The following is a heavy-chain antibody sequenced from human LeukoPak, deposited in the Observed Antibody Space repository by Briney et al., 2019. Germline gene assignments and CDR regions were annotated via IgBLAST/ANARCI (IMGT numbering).Heavy chain of an antibody. CDR3: ARDSFYGSGSYWWVKFDP. D-gene: IGHD3-10*01. CDR2: IYTSGST. Sequence: PSETLSLTCTVSGGSISSGSYYWSWIRQPAGKGLEWVGRIYTSGSTNYNPSLNSRVTMSVDTSRNQFSLKLSSVTAADTAVYYCARDSFYGSGSYWWVKFDPWGQGTLVTVSS. CDR1: GGSISSGSYY. J-gene: IGHJ5*02. V-gene: IGHV4-61*02.